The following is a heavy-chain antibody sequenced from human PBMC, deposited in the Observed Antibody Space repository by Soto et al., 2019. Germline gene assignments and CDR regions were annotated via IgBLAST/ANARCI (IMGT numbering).Heavy chain of an antibody. D-gene: IGHD6-13*01. CDR1: GGSISSYY. Sequence: SETLSLTCTVSGGSISSYYWSWIRQPPGKGLEWIGYIYYSGSTNYNPSLKSRVTISVDTSKNQFSLKLSSVTAADTAVYYCARGGGMAAALRDFDYWGQGTLVTVSS. V-gene: IGHV4-59*01. J-gene: IGHJ4*02. CDR3: ARGGGMAAALRDFDY. CDR2: IYYSGST.